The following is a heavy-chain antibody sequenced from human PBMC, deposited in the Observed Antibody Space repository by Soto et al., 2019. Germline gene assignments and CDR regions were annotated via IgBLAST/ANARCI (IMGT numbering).Heavy chain of an antibody. J-gene: IGHJ4*02. CDR3: ARRQFFSFDS. CDR2: IAGNGGIL. CDR1: GFTFSNYV. V-gene: IGHV3-23*01. D-gene: IGHD6-19*01. Sequence: LRLSCVAPGFTFSNYVMSWVRQAPGKGLECVAAIAGNGGILYYTDSVKGRFSISRDNSKNTLHLQMNSLRAEDTAVYYCARRQFFSFDSWGQGILVTVSS.